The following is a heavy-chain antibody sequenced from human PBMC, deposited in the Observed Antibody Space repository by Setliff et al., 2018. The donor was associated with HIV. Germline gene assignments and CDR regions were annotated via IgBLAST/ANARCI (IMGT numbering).Heavy chain of an antibody. D-gene: IGHD3-10*01. CDR1: GYSISSGYY. Sequence: SETLSLTCAVSGYSISSGYYWGWIRQPPGKGLEWIGEIYHSGGTNYNPSLKSRVTISVDKSKNQFSLKLTSVTAADTAVYYCARVAAGTYGKGDWFDPWGQGTQVTVSS. CDR3: ARVAAGTYGKGDWFDP. V-gene: IGHV4-38-2*01. CDR2: IYHSGGT. J-gene: IGHJ5*02.